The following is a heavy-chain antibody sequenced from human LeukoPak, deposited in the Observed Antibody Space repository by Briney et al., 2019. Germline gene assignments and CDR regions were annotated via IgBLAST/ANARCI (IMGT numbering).Heavy chain of an antibody. V-gene: IGHV4-39*01. CDR3: ARHDDSGDISQVEGFDV. D-gene: IGHD4-23*01. CDR2: IRHTGTT. CDR1: GDSSSSSPSL. Sequence: PSETLSLTCTRSGDSSSSSPSLWGWIRQPPGKGLEWIGSIRHTGTTYYNPSLMSRVAVSVDTSKNHLSLRLSSVTAAASAVYFCARHDDSGDISQVEGFDVWGQGTMVTVSS. J-gene: IGHJ3*01.